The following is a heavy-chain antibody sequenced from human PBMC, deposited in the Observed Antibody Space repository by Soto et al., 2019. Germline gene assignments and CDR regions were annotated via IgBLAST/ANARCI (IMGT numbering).Heavy chain of an antibody. CDR1: GYTFTAYP. J-gene: IGHJ4*02. Sequence: QVQLVQSGAEVKKPGASVKLSCEASGYTFTAYPMHWVRQAPGQRLEWMGWINTGNGDTNYAQKLQGRVTMTTDTSTSTAYMELRSLRSDDTAVYYCARVRVGATAAFDYWGQGTLVTVSS. D-gene: IGHD1-26*01. CDR3: ARVRVGATAAFDY. V-gene: IGHV1-3*04. CDR2: INTGNGDT.